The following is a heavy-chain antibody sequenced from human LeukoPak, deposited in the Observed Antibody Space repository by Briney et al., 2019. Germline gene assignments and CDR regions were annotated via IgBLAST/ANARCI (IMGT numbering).Heavy chain of an antibody. CDR2: IYYIGST. CDR1: GGSINSYY. V-gene: IGHV4-59*08. J-gene: IGHJ6*02. CDR3: ARQKWEQQGRDYYFNGLDV. D-gene: IGHD1/OR15-1a*01. Sequence: PSETLSLTCTVSGGSINSYYWSWIRQPPGKGLEWIGYIYYIGSTHYNPSLKSRVTISVDTSKNQFSLKLSSVTAADTAVYYCARQKWEQQGRDYYFNGLDVWGPGTTVIVSS.